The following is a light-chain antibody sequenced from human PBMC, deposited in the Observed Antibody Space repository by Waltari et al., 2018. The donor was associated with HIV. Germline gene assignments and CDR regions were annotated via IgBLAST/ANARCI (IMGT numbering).Light chain of an antibody. V-gene: IGLV5-45*03. CDR2: YNSDSDT. CDR1: SGINVDTFR. Sequence: QTVLTQPSSLSASPGASASLTCTLRSGINVDTFRVYWYQHSQGTPPQYILRYNSDSDTQQCSGFSSRFSGSKDTSANAAILLISGLQSEDEADYYCMIWHTNTWVFGGGTNLTVL. J-gene: IGLJ3*02. CDR3: MIWHTNTWV.